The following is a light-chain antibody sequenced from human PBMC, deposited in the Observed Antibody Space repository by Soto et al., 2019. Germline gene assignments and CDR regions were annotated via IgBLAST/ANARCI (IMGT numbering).Light chain of an antibody. CDR1: QSFTSNF. Sequence: PGERATLSCRASQSFTSNFLAWYQQKPCRSPTILSYGAASRATGIPGRLGGSGSGRDFTLTISRLETEDFAVYYGQHYLSLPQAWTFGKGTKVDIK. CDR2: GAA. V-gene: IGKV3-20*01. J-gene: IGKJ1*01. CDR3: QHYLSLPQAWT.